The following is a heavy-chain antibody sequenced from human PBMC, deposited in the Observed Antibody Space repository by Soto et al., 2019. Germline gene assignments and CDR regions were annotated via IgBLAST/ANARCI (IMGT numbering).Heavy chain of an antibody. V-gene: IGHV3-48*02. CDR1: GFRFNIYS. CDR2: ITSDTNTI. CDR3: ASSVEGHFAY. J-gene: IGHJ4*02. Sequence: EVQLVESGGGLVQPGGSLRLSCAASGFRFNIYSMNWIRQAPGKGLEWFAYITSDTNTIKYADSVRGRFTISRDNAKNSVDVQKNTLRDEDAAVNSCASSVEGHFAYWGQGPVVTASS.